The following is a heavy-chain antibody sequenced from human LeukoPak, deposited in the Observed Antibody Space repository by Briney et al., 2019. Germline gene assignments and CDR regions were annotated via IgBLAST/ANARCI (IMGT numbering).Heavy chain of an antibody. CDR1: GGSFSGYY. V-gene: IGHV4-34*01. CDR2: INHSGST. J-gene: IGHJ5*02. CDR3: ARGSLNRRWFDP. Sequence: NTSETLSLTCAVYGGSFSGYYWSWIRQPPGKGLEWIGEINHSGSTNYNPSLKSRVTISVDTSKDQFSLKLSSVTAADTAVYYCARGSLNRRWFDPWGQGTLVTVSS.